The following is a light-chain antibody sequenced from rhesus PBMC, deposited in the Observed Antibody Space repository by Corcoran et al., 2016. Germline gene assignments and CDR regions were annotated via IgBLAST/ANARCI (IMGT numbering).Light chain of an antibody. J-gene: IGKJ4*01. V-gene: IGKV3-10*01. Sequence: QVILTQSPATLSLSPGERATLSCRASQSVSSYLAWYQQKPGQAPRLHIYGASSRATGIPDRFSGRGSGTDFTLTISSLEPEDVGVYHCYQHSSGLTFGGGTKVEIK. CDR2: GAS. CDR3: YQHSSGLT. CDR1: QSVSSY.